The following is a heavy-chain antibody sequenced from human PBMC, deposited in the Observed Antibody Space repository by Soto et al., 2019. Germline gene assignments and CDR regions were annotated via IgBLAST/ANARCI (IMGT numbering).Heavy chain of an antibody. CDR1: GYTFTSYA. D-gene: IGHD2-15*01. CDR3: KRDRGYCSGGSCYFTNWFDP. V-gene: IGHV1-3*01. J-gene: IGHJ5*02. CDR2: INAGNGNT. Sequence: ASVKVSCKASGYTFTSYAMHWVRQAPGQRLEWMGWINAGNGNTKNSQKFQGRITITRNTSASTDYMEMSSLRSEDTAENNCKRDRGYCSGGSCYFTNWFDPWGQGTLVTVSS.